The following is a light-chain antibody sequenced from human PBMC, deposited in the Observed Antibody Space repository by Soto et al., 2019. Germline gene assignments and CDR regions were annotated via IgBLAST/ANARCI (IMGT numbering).Light chain of an antibody. V-gene: IGKV3-20*01. Sequence: EIVLTQSPGTLSLSPGERATLSCRASQSVSSSYLAWYQQKPGQAPRLLIYGASSRATGIPDRFSGSGSGTDFTLNISRLETEDFGVYYCQQYGNSPFNFGGGTKVEIK. J-gene: IGKJ4*01. CDR1: QSVSSSY. CDR2: GAS. CDR3: QQYGNSPFN.